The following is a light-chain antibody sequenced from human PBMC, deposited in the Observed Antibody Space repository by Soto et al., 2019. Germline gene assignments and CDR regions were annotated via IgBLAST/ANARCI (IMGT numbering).Light chain of an antibody. CDR1: QSVSSSY. J-gene: IGKJ5*01. V-gene: IGKV3-20*01. CDR3: KQYGSSLIT. Sequence: EIVLTQSPGTLSLSPGERATLSCRASQSVSSSYLAWYQQKPGQAPRLLIYDAYSRATGIQDRFSGSGSGTDFTLTIRRLEPEDFAVYCCKQYGSSLITFGQGTRLEIK. CDR2: DAY.